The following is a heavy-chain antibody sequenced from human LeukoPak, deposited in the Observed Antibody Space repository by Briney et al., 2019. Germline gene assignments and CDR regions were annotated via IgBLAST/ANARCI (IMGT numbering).Heavy chain of an antibody. D-gene: IGHD1-26*01. V-gene: IGHV3-30-3*01. CDR3: ARDGMGATRDAFDI. J-gene: IGHJ3*02. CDR2: ISYDGSNK. CDR1: GFTFSSYA. Sequence: GGSLRLSCAASGFTFSSYAMHWVRQAPGKGLEWVAVISYDGSNKYYADSVKGRFTISRDNSKNTLYLQMNSLRAEDTAVYYCARDGMGATRDAFDIWGQGTVVTVSS.